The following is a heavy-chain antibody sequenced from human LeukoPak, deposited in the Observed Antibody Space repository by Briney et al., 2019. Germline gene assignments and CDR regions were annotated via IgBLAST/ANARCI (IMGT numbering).Heavy chain of an antibody. J-gene: IGHJ5*02. D-gene: IGHD4-17*01. CDR2: ISTRALTI. Sequence: GGSLRLSWSGSGFSFDTYSMNWVRQAPGRGLEWISYISTRALTIYYADSVKGRFTISRDNANNLLYLQMNSLRAEDTAVYYCAREPVTTGFDLWGQGTLVTVSS. CDR1: GFSFDTYS. CDR3: AREPVTTGFDL. V-gene: IGHV3-48*04.